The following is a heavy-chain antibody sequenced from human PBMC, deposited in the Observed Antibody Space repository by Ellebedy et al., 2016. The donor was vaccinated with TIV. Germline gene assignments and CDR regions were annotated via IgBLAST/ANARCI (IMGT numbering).Heavy chain of an antibody. CDR1: GFTFSSYA. V-gene: IGHV3-74*01. CDR3: ARDLVLGSGSCDY. D-gene: IGHD3-10*01. CDR2: INTDGSTT. J-gene: IGHJ4*02. Sequence: GGSLRLSCAASGFTFSSYAMSWVRQAPGQGPEWVSRINTDGSTTTYADSAKGRFTISRDNAKNTLYLQMNSLGAEDTDVYFCARDLVLGSGSCDYWGQGTLVTVSS.